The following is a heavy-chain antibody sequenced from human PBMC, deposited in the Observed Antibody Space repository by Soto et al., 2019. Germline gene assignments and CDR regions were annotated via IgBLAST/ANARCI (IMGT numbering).Heavy chain of an antibody. CDR2: IYYSGST. J-gene: IGHJ6*02. CDR1: GGSISSGGYY. Sequence: SETLSLTCTVSGGSISSGGYYWSWIRQHPGKGLEWIGYIYYSGSTYYNPSLKSRVTISVDTSKNQFSLKLSSVTAADTAVYYCARDRRGYDFWSGYSPVMDGMDVWRQGTTVTVSS. D-gene: IGHD3-3*01. V-gene: IGHV4-31*03. CDR3: ARDRRGYDFWSGYSPVMDGMDV.